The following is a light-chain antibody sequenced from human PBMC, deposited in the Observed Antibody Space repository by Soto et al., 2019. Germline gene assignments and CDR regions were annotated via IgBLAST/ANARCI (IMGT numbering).Light chain of an antibody. CDR2: SAS. CDR3: QKYNSAPLT. CDR1: QGIGNS. V-gene: IGKV1-27*01. Sequence: DIQMTQSPSSLSASVGDRVTITCRATQGIGNSLAWYQQKPGKVPGLLVYSASTLQSGVAPRFSGSGSGTDFTLTISSLQPEDVATYYCQKYNSAPLTFGGGTTVEIK. J-gene: IGKJ4*01.